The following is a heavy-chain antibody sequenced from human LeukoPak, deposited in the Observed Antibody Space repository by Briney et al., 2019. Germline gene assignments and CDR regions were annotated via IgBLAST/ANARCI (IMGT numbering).Heavy chain of an antibody. D-gene: IGHD3-22*01. J-gene: IGHJ3*02. Sequence: GGSLRLSCAASGFTFSTYGMNWVRQAPGKGLEWVSSISSSSSYIYYADSVKGRFTISRDNAKNSLYLQMNSLRAEDTAVYYCANEEYYYDSSGYSDAFDIWGQGTMVTVSS. V-gene: IGHV3-21*01. CDR2: ISSSSSYI. CDR1: GFTFSTYG. CDR3: ANEEYYYDSSGYSDAFDI.